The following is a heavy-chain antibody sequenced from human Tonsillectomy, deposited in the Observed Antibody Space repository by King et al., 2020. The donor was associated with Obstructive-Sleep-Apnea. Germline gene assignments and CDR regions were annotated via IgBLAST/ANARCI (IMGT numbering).Heavy chain of an antibody. CDR2: IYYSGST. Sequence: VQLQESGPGLVKPSETLSLTCTVSGGSISSYYWSWIRQPPGKGLDWIGYIYYSGSTNYNPSLKSLVTISVDTSKNQSSLKRGSLTAADTAVYYCASLYYYDSSGYYFDYWGQGTLVTVSS. CDR1: GGSISSYY. CDR3: ASLYYYDSSGYYFDY. J-gene: IGHJ4*02. V-gene: IGHV4-59*08. D-gene: IGHD3-22*01.